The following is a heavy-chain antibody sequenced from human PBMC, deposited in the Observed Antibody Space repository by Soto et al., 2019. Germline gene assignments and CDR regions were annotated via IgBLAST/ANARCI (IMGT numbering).Heavy chain of an antibody. CDR3: VSQAGYHAPVDS. CDR2: IVSILGST. J-gene: IGHJ4*02. V-gene: IGHV1-69*08. D-gene: IGHD5-12*01. Sequence: QVHLVQSGPEVKKPGSSVKVSCKASGDALVKYTFTWVRQAPGQGLEWMGRIVSILGSTTYAQKFQGRVAIAADKSTNTVFVELSSLTSAGSAVYFWVSQAGYHAPVDSWGQGTVVTVS. CDR1: GDALVKYT.